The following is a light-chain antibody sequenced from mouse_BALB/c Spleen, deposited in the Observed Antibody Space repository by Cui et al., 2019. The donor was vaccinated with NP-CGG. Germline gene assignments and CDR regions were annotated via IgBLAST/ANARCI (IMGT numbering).Light chain of an antibody. CDR2: GTN. Sequence: HAVVTQASVLTTSPGETVTLTCRSSTGAVTSNNFANWVQEKPDHLFTGLIGGTNNRSPGVPARFSGSLIGDKAALTITGAQTEDEAIYFCALWYSNHWVFGGGTKLTVL. CDR1: TGAVTSNNF. CDR3: ALWYSNHWV. J-gene: IGLJ1*01. V-gene: IGLV1*01.